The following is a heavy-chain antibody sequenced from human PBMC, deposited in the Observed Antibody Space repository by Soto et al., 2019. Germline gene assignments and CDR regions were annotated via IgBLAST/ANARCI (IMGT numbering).Heavy chain of an antibody. Sequence: QVQLVESGGGVVQPGRSLRLSCAASGFTFSSFAMHWVRQAPGKGLEWVAVISNDGGNQFYADSVKGRFTISRDNSKSTLNLQMSGLRPEDTAVYYCARGPTLTSVEFWGQGTLVTVSS. CDR3: ARGPTLTSVEF. CDR1: GFTFSSFA. J-gene: IGHJ4*02. CDR2: ISNDGGNQ. V-gene: IGHV3-30-3*01. D-gene: IGHD3-10*01.